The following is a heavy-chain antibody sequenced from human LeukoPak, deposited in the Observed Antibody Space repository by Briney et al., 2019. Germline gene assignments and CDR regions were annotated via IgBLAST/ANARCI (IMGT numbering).Heavy chain of an antibody. J-gene: IGHJ4*02. Sequence: PSETLSLTCAVYGGSFSGYYWSWIRQPAGKGLEWIGRIYTSGSTNYNPSLKSRVTISVDTSKNQFSLKLSSVTAADTAVYYCASGVWFGDNWGQGTLVTVSS. CDR1: GGSFSGYY. V-gene: IGHV4-59*10. CDR3: ASGVWFGDN. D-gene: IGHD3-10*01. CDR2: IYTSGST.